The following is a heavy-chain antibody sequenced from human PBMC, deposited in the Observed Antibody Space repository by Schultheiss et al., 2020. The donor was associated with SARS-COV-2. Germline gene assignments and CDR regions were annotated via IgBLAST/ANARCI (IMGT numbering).Heavy chain of an antibody. CDR3: TRAVQGPLYYFAY. D-gene: IGHD3-10*01. J-gene: IGHJ4*02. CDR2: IYWDDDK. Sequence: SGPTLVKPTQTLTLTCTFSGFSLRTSGVGVGWVRQPPGKALEWLELIYWDDDKRYSPFLEARLTITKDTSKNQVVLTMTNMDPVDTATYYCTRAVQGPLYYFAYWGQGTGATVA. CDR1: GFSLRTSGVG. V-gene: IGHV2-5*02.